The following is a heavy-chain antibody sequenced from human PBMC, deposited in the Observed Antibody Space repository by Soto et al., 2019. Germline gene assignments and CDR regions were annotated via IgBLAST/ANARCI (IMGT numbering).Heavy chain of an antibody. CDR2: MSYDGTTK. CDR3: AREVLWSRYFDY. J-gene: IGHJ4*02. D-gene: IGHD3-10*01. Sequence: QVQLVASGGGVVQPGRSLRLSCAASGFIFSNYVMYWVRQAPGKGLEWVAFMSYDGTTKYYADSVKGRFTISRDNSKNTLYLQMNSLRPEDTGVYYCAREVLWSRYFDYWGQGTRVTVSS. CDR1: GFIFSNYV. V-gene: IGHV3-30-3*01.